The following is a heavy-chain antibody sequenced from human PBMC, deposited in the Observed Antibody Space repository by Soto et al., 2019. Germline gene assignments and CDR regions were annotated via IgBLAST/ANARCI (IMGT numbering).Heavy chain of an antibody. J-gene: IGHJ5*02. Sequence: ASVQVSCKASGYTFTSYAMHWVRQAPGQRLEWMGWINAGNGNTKYSQKFQGRVTITRDTSASTAYMGLSSLRSEDTAVYYCARSGYNWNDDNWFDPWGQGTLVTVSS. CDR3: ARSGYNWNDDNWFDP. CDR2: INAGNGNT. V-gene: IGHV1-3*01. CDR1: GYTFTSYA. D-gene: IGHD1-20*01.